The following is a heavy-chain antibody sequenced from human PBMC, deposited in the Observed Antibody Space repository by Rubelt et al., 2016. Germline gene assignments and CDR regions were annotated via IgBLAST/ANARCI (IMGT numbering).Heavy chain of an antibody. V-gene: IGHV1-18*01. CDR2: IRTYNGNT. Sequence: QVQLVQSGAEVKKPGASVKVSCKASGYTFTTYGISWVRQAPGQGLEWMGWIRTYNGNTNYAQKPQGRVTMTTDTSTSTAYMELRRLRSDDTAMYFCARGYCSSANCLFNWFDPWGQGTLVTVSS. CDR3: ARGYCSSANCLFNWFDP. CDR1: GYTFTTYG. D-gene: IGHD2-2*01. J-gene: IGHJ5*02.